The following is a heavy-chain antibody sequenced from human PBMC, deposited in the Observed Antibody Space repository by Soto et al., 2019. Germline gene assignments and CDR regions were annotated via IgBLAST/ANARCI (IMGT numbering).Heavy chain of an antibody. CDR3: ARIIAVVVAAPVSYFDY. CDR2: IYYSGST. CDR1: GGSVSSGSYY. D-gene: IGHD2-15*01. J-gene: IGHJ4*02. V-gene: IGHV4-61*01. Sequence: QVQLQESGPGLVKPSETLSLTCTVSGGSVSSGSYYWSWIRQPPGKGLEWIGYIYYSGSTNYNPSLSRRVTISVDTSKNQFSLKLSSVTAADTAVYYCARIIAVVVAAPVSYFDYWGQGTLVTVSS.